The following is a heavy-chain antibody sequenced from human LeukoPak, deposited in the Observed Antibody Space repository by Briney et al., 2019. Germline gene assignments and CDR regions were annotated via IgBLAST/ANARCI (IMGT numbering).Heavy chain of an antibody. CDR3: ARDRGYSSSWYYYYYMDV. CDR1: GGSISSSSYY. J-gene: IGHJ6*03. CDR2: IYTSGST. Sequence: SETLSLTCTVSGGSISSSSYYWSWIRQPAGKGLEWIGRIYTSGSTNYNPSLKSRVTMSVDTSKNQFSLKVSSVTAADTAVYYCARDRGYSSSWYYYYYMDVWGKGTTVTVSS. V-gene: IGHV4-61*02. D-gene: IGHD6-13*01.